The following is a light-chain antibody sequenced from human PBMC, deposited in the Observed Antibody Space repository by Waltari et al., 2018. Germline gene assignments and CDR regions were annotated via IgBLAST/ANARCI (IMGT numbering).Light chain of an antibody. J-gene: IGKJ2*01. CDR3: QQSHSPPFT. Sequence: DIQMTQSPSSVSASVGDRVTLACRASQNIDNFLNGYQHKPGKTPQALPFAGSNLHDGVPSSFTARASGNHFDLSIGSLPPEDFATYYCQQSHSPPFTFGQGT. CDR2: AGS. CDR1: QNIDNF. V-gene: IGKV1-39*01.